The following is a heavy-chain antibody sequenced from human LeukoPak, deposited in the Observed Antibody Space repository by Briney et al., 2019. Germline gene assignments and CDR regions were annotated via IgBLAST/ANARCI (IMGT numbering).Heavy chain of an antibody. CDR1: GVSISSSNSY. Sequence: SETLSLTCTVSGVSISSSNSYWGWIRQPPGKGLEWIGSIYYSGNTYYNASLKSQVSISIDTSKNQFSLRLTSVTAADTAVYYCARALRIYYYFDYWGQGTLVTVSS. D-gene: IGHD1-26*01. CDR3: ARALRIYYYFDY. CDR2: IYYSGNT. V-gene: IGHV4-39*01. J-gene: IGHJ4*02.